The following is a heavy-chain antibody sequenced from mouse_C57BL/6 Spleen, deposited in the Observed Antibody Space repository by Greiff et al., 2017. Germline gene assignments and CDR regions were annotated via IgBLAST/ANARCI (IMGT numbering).Heavy chain of an antibody. D-gene: IGHD1-1*01. CDR3: ARRDYYGSSGDY. CDR1: GYAFTNYL. J-gene: IGHJ2*01. Sequence: VQLQQSGAELVRPGTSVKVSCKASGYAFTNYLIEWVKQRPGQGLEWIGVINPGSGGTNYNEKFKGKATLTADKSSSTAYMQLSSLTSEDSAVYFCARRDYYGSSGDYWGQGTTLTVSS. V-gene: IGHV1-54*01. CDR2: INPGSGGT.